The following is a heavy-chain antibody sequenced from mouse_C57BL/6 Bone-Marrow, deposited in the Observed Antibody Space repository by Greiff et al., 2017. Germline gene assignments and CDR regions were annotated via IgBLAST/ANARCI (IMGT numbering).Heavy chain of an antibody. CDR3: ASYYGNPWFAY. CDR1: GYTFTSYW. D-gene: IGHD2-10*01. Sequence: VQLQQPGAELVKPGASVKLSCKASGYTFTSYWMHWVKQRPGQGLEWIGMIHPNSGSTNYNEKFKSKATLTVDKSSSTAYMQLSSLTSEDSAVYYCASYYGNPWFAYWGQGTLVTVSA. CDR2: IHPNSGST. J-gene: IGHJ3*01. V-gene: IGHV1-64*01.